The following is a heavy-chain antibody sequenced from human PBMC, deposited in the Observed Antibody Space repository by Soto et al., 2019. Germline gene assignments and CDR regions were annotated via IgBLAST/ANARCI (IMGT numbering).Heavy chain of an antibody. Sequence: EVQLVESGGGLVQPGGSLRLSCAASGFTFSHYWMYWVRQAPGKGLVWVSRINSDGSVSSYADSVKGRLTISRDNVKNTLYLQMNSLRAEDTAVYYCARGGCVGGTCYSLAGSFYYYMDVWGTGTTVTVFS. V-gene: IGHV3-74*01. CDR3: ARGGCVGGTCYSLAGSFYYYMDV. J-gene: IGHJ6*03. D-gene: IGHD2-15*01. CDR1: GFTFSHYW. CDR2: INSDGSVS.